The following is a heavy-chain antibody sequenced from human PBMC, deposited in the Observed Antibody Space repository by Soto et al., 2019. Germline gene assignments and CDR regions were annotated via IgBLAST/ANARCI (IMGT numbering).Heavy chain of an antibody. D-gene: IGHD5-18*01. CDR1: GFTFSSYA. Sequence: EVQLLESGGGLAQPGGSLRLSCAASGFTFSSYAMSWVRQAPGKGLEWVSAISGSGGSTYYADSVKGRFTISRDNSKNTLYLQMNSLRAEDTAVYYCAKGGRYSYGWDLDYWGQGTLVTVSS. CDR3: AKGGRYSYGWDLDY. CDR2: ISGSGGST. V-gene: IGHV3-23*01. J-gene: IGHJ4*02.